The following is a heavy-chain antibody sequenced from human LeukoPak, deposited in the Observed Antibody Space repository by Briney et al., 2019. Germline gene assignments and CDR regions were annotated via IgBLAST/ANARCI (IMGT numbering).Heavy chain of an antibody. CDR3: AKGGSSSWYFGSWFDP. D-gene: IGHD6-13*01. J-gene: IGHJ5*02. Sequence: PGGSLRPSCVASGFTFSSYAMAWVRQAPGKGLEWVSDITGSGGSTYYADSVKGRFTISRDNSKNTLYLQMNSLRAEDTAVYYCAKGGSSSWYFGSWFDPWGQGTLVTVSS. CDR1: GFTFSSYA. CDR2: ITGSGGST. V-gene: IGHV3-23*01.